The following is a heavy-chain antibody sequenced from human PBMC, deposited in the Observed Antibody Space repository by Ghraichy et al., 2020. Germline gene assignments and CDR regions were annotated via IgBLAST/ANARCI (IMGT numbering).Heavy chain of an antibody. Sequence: SETLSLTCTVSGGSISSYYWSWIRQPPGKGLEWIGYIYYSGSTNYNPSLKSRVTISVDTSKNQFSLKLSPVTAADTAVYYCARDSVYDSSGGIDYWGQGTLVTVSS. CDR1: GGSISSYY. V-gene: IGHV4-59*01. CDR2: IYYSGST. CDR3: ARDSVYDSSGGIDY. D-gene: IGHD3-22*01. J-gene: IGHJ4*02.